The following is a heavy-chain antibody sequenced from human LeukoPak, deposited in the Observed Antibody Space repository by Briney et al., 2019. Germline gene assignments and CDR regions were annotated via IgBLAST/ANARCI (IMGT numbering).Heavy chain of an antibody. D-gene: IGHD1-26*01. J-gene: IGHJ3*02. CDR1: GDSISSSSYY. V-gene: IGHV4-39*07. CDR2: IYYSGST. CDR3: ARVSSSGWEDVAFDI. Sequence: SETLSLTCTVSGDSISSSSYYWGWIRQPPGKGLEWIGSIYYSGSTYYNPSLKSRVTISVDTSKNQFSLKLSSVTAADTAVYYCARVSSSGWEDVAFDIWGQGTMVTVSS.